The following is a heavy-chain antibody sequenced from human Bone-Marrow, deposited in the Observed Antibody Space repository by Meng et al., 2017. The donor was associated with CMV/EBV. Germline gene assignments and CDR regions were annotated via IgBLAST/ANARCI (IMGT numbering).Heavy chain of an antibody. Sequence: GESLKISCAASGFTFSTYVMHWVRQAPGKGLEWVAVISNDGSNKYYADSVKGRFTISRDNSKNTLYLQMNSLRAEDTAVYYCAKVAYELDYYYGMDVWGQGTTVTVSS. V-gene: IGHV3-30*18. D-gene: IGHD3-3*01. CDR3: AKVAYELDYYYGMDV. J-gene: IGHJ6*02. CDR1: GFTFSTYV. CDR2: ISNDGSNK.